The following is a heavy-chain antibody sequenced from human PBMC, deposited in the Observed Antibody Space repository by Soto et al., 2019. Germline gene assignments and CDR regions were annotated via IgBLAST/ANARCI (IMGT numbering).Heavy chain of an antibody. CDR3: AKSAHPATVTLYYFDY. D-gene: IGHD4-17*01. V-gene: IGHV3-30*18. CDR1: GFNFKNYA. J-gene: IGHJ4*02. Sequence: QVQLVESGGGVVQPGRSLRLSCAASGFNFKNYAIHWARQAPGKGLEWVTLISEDGNKKYFADFVKGRFTVSRDNSRNTVFLQMNSLKTEDTAVYYCAKSAHPATVTLYYFDYWGQGTLVTVSS. CDR2: ISEDGNKK.